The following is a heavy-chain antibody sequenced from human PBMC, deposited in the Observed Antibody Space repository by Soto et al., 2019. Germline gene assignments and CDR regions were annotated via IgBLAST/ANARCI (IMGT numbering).Heavy chain of an antibody. CDR2: ISSSSSYT. CDR3: ARDRRDYDFWSGLRPNSELDY. V-gene: IGHV3-11*06. CDR1: GFTFSDYY. J-gene: IGHJ4*02. Sequence: GGSLRLSCAASGFTFSDYYMSWIRQAPGKGLEWVSYISSSSSYTNYADSVKGRFTISRDNAKNSLYLQMNSLRAEDTAVYYCARDRRDYDFWSGLRPNSELDYWGQGTLVTVSS. D-gene: IGHD3-3*01.